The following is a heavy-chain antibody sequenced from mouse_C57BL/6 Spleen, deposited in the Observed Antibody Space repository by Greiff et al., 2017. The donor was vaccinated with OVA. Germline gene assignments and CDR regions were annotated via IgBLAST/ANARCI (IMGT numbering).Heavy chain of an antibody. V-gene: IGHV1-72*01. D-gene: IGHD2-14*01. CDR2: IDPNSGGT. CDR3: ASYRSYAMDY. J-gene: IGHJ4*01. Sequence: QVQLKQPGAELVKPGASVKLSCKASGYTFTSYWMHWVKQRPGRGLEWIGRIDPNSGGTKYNEKFKSKATLTVDKPSSTAYMQLSSLTSEDSAVYYCASYRSYAMDYWGQGTSVTVSS. CDR1: GYTFTSYW.